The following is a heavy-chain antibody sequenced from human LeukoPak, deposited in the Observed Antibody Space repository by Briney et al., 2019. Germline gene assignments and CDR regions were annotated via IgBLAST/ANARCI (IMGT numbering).Heavy chain of an antibody. CDR1: GFTFNNFG. D-gene: IGHD5/OR15-5a*01. Sequence: GGSLRLSCEASGFTFNNFGMHWVRQAPGKGLEWVAFIGYDESKKYYAESVMGRFTISRDDSKNTLYLQMSALKTEDTAVYYCARHSSVRSPFDYWGQGTLVTVSS. V-gene: IGHV3-30*19. CDR3: ARHSSVRSPFDY. CDR2: IGYDESKK. J-gene: IGHJ4*02.